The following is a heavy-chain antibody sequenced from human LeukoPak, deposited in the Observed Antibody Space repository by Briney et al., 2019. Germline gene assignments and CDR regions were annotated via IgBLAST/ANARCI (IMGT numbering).Heavy chain of an antibody. J-gene: IGHJ5*01. CDR1: GFSFSNYA. V-gene: IGHV3-23*01. Sequence: PGGSLRLSCVASGFSFSNYAMSWVRQAPGKGLQWVSQISGTGGATWYAGFARDRFTISRDNSKKTLYLQMSGLRAEDTAMYYCVKGPRDTYGTNWFVSWGQGTLLIVSS. D-gene: IGHD2-21*01. CDR3: VKGPRDTYGTNWFVS. CDR2: ISGTGGAT.